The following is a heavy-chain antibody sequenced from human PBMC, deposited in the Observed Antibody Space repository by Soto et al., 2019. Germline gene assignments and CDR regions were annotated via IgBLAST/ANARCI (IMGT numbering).Heavy chain of an antibody. CDR1: GGTFSSYA. CDR3: ATAHAPMAVAQYYFDF. Sequence: SVKVSCKASGGTFSSYAISWVRQAPGQGLEWMGGIIPIFGTANYAQKFKGRVTITADESASTAFMELSSLQSEDTAVYYCATAHAPMAVAQYYFDFWGQGTLVTVSS. J-gene: IGHJ4*02. CDR2: IIPIFGTA. V-gene: IGHV1-69*13. D-gene: IGHD6-19*01.